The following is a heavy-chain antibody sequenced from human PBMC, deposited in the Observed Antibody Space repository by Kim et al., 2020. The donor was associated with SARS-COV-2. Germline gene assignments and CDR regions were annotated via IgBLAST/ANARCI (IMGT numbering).Heavy chain of an antibody. J-gene: IGHJ6*02. D-gene: IGHD5-12*01. CDR2: IYSGGST. CDR3: AREIYSVYGMDV. V-gene: IGHV3-53*01. CDR1: GFTVSSNY. Sequence: GGSLRLSCAASGFTVSSNYMSWVRQAPGKGLEWVSVIYSGGSTYYADSVKGRFTISRDNSKNTLYLQMNSLRAEDTAVYYCAREIYSVYGMDVWGQGTTVTVSS.